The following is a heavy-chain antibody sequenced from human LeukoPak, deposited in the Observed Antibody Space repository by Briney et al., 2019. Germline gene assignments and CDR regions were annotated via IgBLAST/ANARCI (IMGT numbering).Heavy chain of an antibody. CDR1: GYTVTNYY. CDR2: INPSGDST. CDR3: ARVDSSNWYEYRGYFDY. V-gene: IGHV1-46*01. D-gene: IGHD6-13*01. Sequence: ASVKVSCKASGYTVTNYYMHWVRQAPGQGLEWMGIINPSGDSTSYAQKFQGRVTMTRDTSISTAYMELSRLRSDDTAVYYCARVDSSNWYEYRGYFDYWGQGTLVTVSS. J-gene: IGHJ4*02.